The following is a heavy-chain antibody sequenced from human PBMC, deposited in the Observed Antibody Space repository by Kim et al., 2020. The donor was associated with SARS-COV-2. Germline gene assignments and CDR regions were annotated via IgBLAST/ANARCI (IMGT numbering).Heavy chain of an antibody. CDR3: ARGYYDFWSGYSGPGKYYFDY. Sequence: SETLSLTCTVSGGSISSSSYYWGWIRQPPGKGLEWIGSIYYSGSTYYNPSLKSRVTISVDTSKNQFSLKLSSVTAADTAVYYCARGYYDFWSGYSGPGKYYFDYWGQGTLVTVSS. CDR2: IYYSGST. J-gene: IGHJ4*02. V-gene: IGHV4-39*07. D-gene: IGHD3-3*01. CDR1: GGSISSSSYY.